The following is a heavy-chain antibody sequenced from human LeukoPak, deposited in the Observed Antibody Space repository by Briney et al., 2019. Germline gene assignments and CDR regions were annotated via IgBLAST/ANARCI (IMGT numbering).Heavy chain of an antibody. D-gene: IGHD2-2*01. CDR2: INPNSGGT. V-gene: IGHV1-2*02. CDR1: GYTFTGYY. J-gene: IGHJ6*02. CDR3: ARGYCSSTSCYSFYGMDV. Sequence: ASVKVSCKASGYTFTGYYMHWVRQAPGQGLEWMGWINPNSGGTNYAQKFQGRVIMTRDTSISTAYMELSRLRSDDTAVYYCARGYCSSTSCYSFYGMDVWGQGTTVTVSS.